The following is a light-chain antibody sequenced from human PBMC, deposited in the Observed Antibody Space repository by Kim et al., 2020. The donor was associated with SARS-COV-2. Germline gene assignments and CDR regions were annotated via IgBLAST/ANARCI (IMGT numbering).Light chain of an antibody. J-gene: IGKJ2*01. CDR2: GAS. CDR3: QQYGSSPYT. Sequence: WSPAERATVSCRASQSVSSNYLAWFRQKPGQAPRILIYGASNRAAGTPDRFSGGGSGTDFTLTISRLEPEDFAVFYCQQYGSSPYTFGQGTKLEI. V-gene: IGKV3-20*01. CDR1: QSVSSNY.